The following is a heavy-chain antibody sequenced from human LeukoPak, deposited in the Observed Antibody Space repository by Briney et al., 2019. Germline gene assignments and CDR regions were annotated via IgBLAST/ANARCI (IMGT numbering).Heavy chain of an antibody. CDR1: GGSISSYH. CDR3: VGGTTVIPDS. D-gene: IGHD3-16*01. V-gene: IGHV4-4*07. Sequence: SETLSLTCTVFGGSISSYHWNWIRQPAGKGLEWIGPIYPSGSTNYNPSLKSRVTMSVDTSKNQISLKLRSVTAADTAVYYCVGGTTVIPDSWGQGSLVTVSS. J-gene: IGHJ4*02. CDR2: IYPSGST.